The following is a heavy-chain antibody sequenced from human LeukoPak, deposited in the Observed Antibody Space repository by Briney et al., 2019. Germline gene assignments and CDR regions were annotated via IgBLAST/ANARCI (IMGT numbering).Heavy chain of an antibody. V-gene: IGHV1-46*01. CDR1: GCALTNYY. D-gene: IGHD5-18*01. CDR3: ATYPGPTIQGSFDY. Sequence: ASVKVSCKASGCALTNYYMSWVRQAPGQGPEWMGAIDPSSGNTQFAPKFEGRVTVTTDTSTSTVYMEMSSLRSDDTAMYYCATYPGPTIQGSFDYWGQGTLVTVSS. CDR2: IDPSSGNT. J-gene: IGHJ4*02.